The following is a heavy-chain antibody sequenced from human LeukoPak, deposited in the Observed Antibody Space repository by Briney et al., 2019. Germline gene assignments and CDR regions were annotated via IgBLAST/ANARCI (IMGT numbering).Heavy chain of an antibody. CDR2: ISWDGGST. CDR3: ARDGPKYYGSGSYYSDNYYYYYGMDV. CDR1: GFTFDDYT. V-gene: IGHV3-43*01. Sequence: GGSLRLSCAASGFTFDDYTMHWVRQAPGKGLEWVSLISWDGGSTYYADSVKGRFTISRDNSKNSLYLQMNSLRTEDTALYYCARDGPKYYGSGSYYSDNYYYYYGMDVWGQGTTVTVSS. D-gene: IGHD3-10*01. J-gene: IGHJ6*02.